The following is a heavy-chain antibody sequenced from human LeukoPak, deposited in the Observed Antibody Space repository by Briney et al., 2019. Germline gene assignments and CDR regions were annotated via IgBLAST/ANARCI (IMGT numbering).Heavy chain of an antibody. CDR1: GVSISSGSYY. CDR2: IYTSGST. V-gene: IGHV4-61*02. D-gene: IGHD3-16*01. CDR3: AREPRGRGDWFDP. Sequence: SQTLSLTCTVSGVSISSGSYYWSWIRQPAGKGLEWIGRIYTSGSTNYNPSLKSRVTISVDTSKNQFSLKLSSVTAAGTAVYYCAREPRGRGDWFDPWGQGTLVTVSS. J-gene: IGHJ5*02.